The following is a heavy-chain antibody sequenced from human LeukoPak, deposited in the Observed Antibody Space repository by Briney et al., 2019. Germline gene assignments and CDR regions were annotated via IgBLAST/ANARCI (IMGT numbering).Heavy chain of an antibody. D-gene: IGHD3-3*01. CDR1: GGSISSSSYY. Sequence: SETLSLTRTVSGGSISSSSYYWGWIRQPPGKGLEWIGSIYYSGSTYYNPSLKSRVTISVDTSKNQFSLKLSSVTAADTAVYYCARHVLSGYLNYWYFDLWGRGTLVTVSS. V-gene: IGHV4-39*01. CDR3: ARHVLSGYLNYWYFDL. CDR2: IYYSGST. J-gene: IGHJ2*01.